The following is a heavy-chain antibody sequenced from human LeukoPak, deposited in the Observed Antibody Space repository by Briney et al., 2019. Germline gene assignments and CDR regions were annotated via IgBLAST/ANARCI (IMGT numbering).Heavy chain of an antibody. CDR3: ARDLGLYWYFDL. V-gene: IGHV3-66*01. CDR1: GFTVSSYY. D-gene: IGHD7-27*01. Sequence: PGGSLRLSCAASGFTVSSYYMSWVRQVPGKGLEWLSVIYSGGSTYYADSVKGRFTISRDNSKNTLYLQMKSLRAEDTAVYYCARDLGLYWYFDLWGRGTLVTVSS. CDR2: IYSGGST. J-gene: IGHJ2*01.